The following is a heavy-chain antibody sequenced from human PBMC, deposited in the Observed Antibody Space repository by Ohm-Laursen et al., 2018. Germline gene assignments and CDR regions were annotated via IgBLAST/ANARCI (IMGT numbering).Heavy chain of an antibody. J-gene: IGHJ2*01. CDR1: GGSVSSGSYY. D-gene: IGHD5-12*01. CDR2: IYYSGST. V-gene: IGHV4-61*01. CDR3: ARDHRVAFTRGAYWYFDL. Sequence: SDTLSLTCTVSGGSVSSGSYYWSWIRRPPGKGLEWIGYIYYSGSTNYNPSLKSRVTISVDTSKNQFSLKLSSVTAADTAVYYCARDHRVAFTRGAYWYFDLWGRGTLVTVSS.